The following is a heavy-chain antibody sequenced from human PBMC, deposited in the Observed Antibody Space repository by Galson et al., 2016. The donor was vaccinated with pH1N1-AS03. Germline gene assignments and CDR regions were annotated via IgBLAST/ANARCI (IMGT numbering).Heavy chain of an antibody. D-gene: IGHD2/OR15-2a*01. J-gene: IGHJ4*02. V-gene: IGHV1-18*01. CDR2: IKNNNDNT. Sequence: SVKVSCTASGYTSSNYGITWVRQAPGQGLQWMGWIKNNNDNTIYGQNFQGRVTLTTDPSTNTAYMELKNLRSDDTGVYYCARAFEEYLLRDYSSVFDSWGQGTLVTVSS. CDR3: ARAFEEYLLRDYSSVFDS. CDR1: GYTSSNYG.